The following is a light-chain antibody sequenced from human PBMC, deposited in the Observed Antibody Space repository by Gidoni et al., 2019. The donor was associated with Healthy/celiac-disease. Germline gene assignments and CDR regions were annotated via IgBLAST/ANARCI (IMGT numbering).Light chain of an antibody. CDR3: QQYGSSPFT. Sequence: EIVLTQSPGTLSLSPGQRATLSCRANQSVSSSYLAWYQQKPGQAPRLLIYGASSRATGIPDRFSGSGSGKDFTLTISRLEAEDFAVYYCQQYGSSPFTFGQGTQLEIK. CDR2: GAS. CDR1: QSVSSSY. J-gene: IGKJ5*01. V-gene: IGKV3-20*01.